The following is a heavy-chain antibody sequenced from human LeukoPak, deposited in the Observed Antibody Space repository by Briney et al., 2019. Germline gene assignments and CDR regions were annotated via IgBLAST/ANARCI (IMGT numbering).Heavy chain of an antibody. CDR1: GFTFSSYW. Sequence: SGGSLRLSCAASGFTFSSYWVSWVRQAPGKGLEWVANIKQDGSEKYYVDSVKGRFTISRDNAKNSLYLQMNSQRAEDTAVYYCARGTSIAVADFDYWGQGTLVTVSS. CDR2: IKQDGSEK. V-gene: IGHV3-7*01. CDR3: ARGTSIAVADFDY. J-gene: IGHJ4*02. D-gene: IGHD6-19*01.